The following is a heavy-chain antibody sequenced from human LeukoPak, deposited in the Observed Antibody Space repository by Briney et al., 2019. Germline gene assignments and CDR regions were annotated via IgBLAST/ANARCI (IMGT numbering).Heavy chain of an antibody. D-gene: IGHD4-17*01. J-gene: IGHJ5*02. Sequence: PGGSLRLSCAASGFTFWMHWVRQAPGKGLVWVSQINGDGSSLSYADSVKGRFIISRDNAKNTLYLQINSLRVEDTAVYYCIVFGDSNHWGQGTLVTVSS. CDR2: INGDGSSL. CDR1: GFTFW. V-gene: IGHV3-74*01. CDR3: IVFGDSNH.